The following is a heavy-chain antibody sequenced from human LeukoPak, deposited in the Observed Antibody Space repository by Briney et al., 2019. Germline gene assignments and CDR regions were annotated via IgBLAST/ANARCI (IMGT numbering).Heavy chain of an antibody. CDR3: ARAYNYYDISGYYLGYDFDY. CDR1: GYTFTSYA. Sequence: ASVKVSCKASGYTFTSYAMHWVRQAPGQRLEWMGWSNAGNGNTKYSQEFQGRVTITRDTSASTAYIELSSLRSEDMAVYYCARAYNYYDISGYYLGYDFDYWGQGTLVTVSS. J-gene: IGHJ4*02. V-gene: IGHV1-3*02. D-gene: IGHD3-22*01. CDR2: SNAGNGNT.